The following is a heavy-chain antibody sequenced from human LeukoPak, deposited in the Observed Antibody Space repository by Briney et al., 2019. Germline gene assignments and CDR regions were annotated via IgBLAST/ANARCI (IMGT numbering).Heavy chain of an antibody. D-gene: IGHD3-3*01. Sequence: PSETLSLTCTVSGGSISSSSYYWSWIRQPPGKGLEWIGYIYYSGSTNYNPSLKSRVTISVDTSKNQFSLKLSSVTAADTAVYYCARGAFWSGLTYYYYYMDVWGKGTTVTVSS. V-gene: IGHV4-61*05. CDR3: ARGAFWSGLTYYYYYMDV. CDR1: GGSISSSSYY. J-gene: IGHJ6*03. CDR2: IYYSGST.